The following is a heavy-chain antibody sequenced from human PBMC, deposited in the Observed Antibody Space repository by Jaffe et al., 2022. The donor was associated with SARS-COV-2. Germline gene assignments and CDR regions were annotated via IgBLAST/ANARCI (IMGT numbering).Heavy chain of an antibody. CDR2: INSDGSST. D-gene: IGHD3-22*01. Sequence: EVQLVESGGGLVQPGGSLRLSCAASGFTFSSYWMHWVRQAPGKGLVWVSRINSDGSSTSYADSVKGRFTISRDNAKNTLYLQVNSLRVEDTAVYFCARDYFVGSRYDYWGQGTLVTVSS. CDR1: GFTFSSYW. J-gene: IGHJ4*02. V-gene: IGHV3-74*01. CDR3: ARDYFVGSRYDY.